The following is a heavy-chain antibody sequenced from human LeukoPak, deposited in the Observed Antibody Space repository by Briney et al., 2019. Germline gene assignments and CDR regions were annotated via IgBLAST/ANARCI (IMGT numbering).Heavy chain of an antibody. CDR1: GYTFTSYY. J-gene: IGHJ4*02. CDR3: ARSRAYCSSTSCYLQYFDY. Sequence: ASVKVSCKASGYTFTSYYMHWVGQAPGQGLEWMGIINPSGGSTSYAQKFQGRVTMTRDMSTSTVYMELSSLRSEDTAVYYCARSRAYCSSTSCYLQYFDYWGQGTLVTDSS. D-gene: IGHD2-2*01. V-gene: IGHV1-46*01. CDR2: INPSGGST.